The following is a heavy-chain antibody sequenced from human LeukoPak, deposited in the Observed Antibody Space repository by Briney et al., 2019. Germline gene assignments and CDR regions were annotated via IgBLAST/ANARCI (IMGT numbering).Heavy chain of an antibody. V-gene: IGHV1-8*01. J-gene: IGHJ6*03. CDR2: MNPNSGNT. Sequence: APVKVSCKASGYTFTSYDINWVRQATGQGLEWMGWMNPNSGNTGYAQKFQGRVTMTRNTSISTAYMELSSLRSEDTAVYYCARGVVRGVIPYYYYYMDVWGKGTTVTVSS. CDR3: ARGVVRGVIPYYYYYMDV. CDR1: GYTFTSYD. D-gene: IGHD3-10*01.